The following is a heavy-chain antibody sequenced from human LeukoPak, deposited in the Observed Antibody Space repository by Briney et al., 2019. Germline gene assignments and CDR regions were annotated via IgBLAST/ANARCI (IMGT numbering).Heavy chain of an antibody. J-gene: IGHJ4*02. CDR3: AKDPRYYYGSGSYFDY. V-gene: IGHV3-23*01. D-gene: IGHD3-10*01. Sequence: GGSLRLSCAASGFTFSNYAMSWVRQAPGKGLEWVSTISGSGGSTYYAASVKGRFTISRDNSKNTLYLQMNSLRAEDTAVYYCAKDPRYYYGSGSYFDYWGQGTLVTVSS. CDR1: GFTFSNYA. CDR2: ISGSGGST.